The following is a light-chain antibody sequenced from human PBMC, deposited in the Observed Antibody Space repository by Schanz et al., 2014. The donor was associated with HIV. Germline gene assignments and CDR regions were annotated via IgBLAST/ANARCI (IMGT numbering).Light chain of an antibody. CDR2: DVN. CDR3: SSYAATSNVL. Sequence: QSALTQPPSASGSPGQSVTISCTGTSSDVGGYNYVSWYQQYPGKAPKLMIYDVNNRPSGVSNRFSGSKSGNTASLTVSGLQADDEADYYCSSYAATSNVLFGGGTKVTVL. J-gene: IGLJ3*02. V-gene: IGLV2-8*01. CDR1: SSDVGGYNY.